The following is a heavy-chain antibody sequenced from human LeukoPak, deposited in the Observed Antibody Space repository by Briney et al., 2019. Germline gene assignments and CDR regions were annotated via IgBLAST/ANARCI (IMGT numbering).Heavy chain of an antibody. CDR2: IQYDGSEK. CDR1: GFIFSSHA. Sequence: PGGSLRLSCAASGFIFSSHAMHWVRQAPGKGLEWVAVIQYDGSEKRYADSVKGRFTVSRDNSKNTLYLQMDSLTAVDTAVYHCAKDLTGAYCSDYWGQGTLVTVSS. CDR3: AKDLTGAYCSDY. J-gene: IGHJ4*02. V-gene: IGHV3-30-3*01. D-gene: IGHD3-9*01.